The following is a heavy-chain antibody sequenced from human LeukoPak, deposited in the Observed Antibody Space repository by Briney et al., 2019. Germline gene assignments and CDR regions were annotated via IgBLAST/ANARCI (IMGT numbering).Heavy chain of an antibody. CDR2: ISSSGSTI. J-gene: IGHJ6*03. CDR1: GVTFSSYE. Sequence: GGSLRLSCAASGVTFSSYEMNWVRQAPGKGLEWVSYISSSGSTIYYADSVSGRFTISRDNAKNSLYLQMNRLRAEDTAVYYCARDLSSSGYPYYYHYMDVWGKRTTVTVSS. V-gene: IGHV3-48*03. CDR3: ARDLSSSGYPYYYHYMDV. D-gene: IGHD3-22*01.